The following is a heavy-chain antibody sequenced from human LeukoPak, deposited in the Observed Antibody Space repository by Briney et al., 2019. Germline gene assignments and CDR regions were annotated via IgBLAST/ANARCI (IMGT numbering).Heavy chain of an antibody. CDR3: AKEGDYYGSGSYRDGFDI. D-gene: IGHD3-10*01. CDR2: ISSSTIYT. CDR1: GFTFNSFS. V-gene: IGHV3-21*01. Sequence: GGSLRLSCAASGFTFNSFSMNWVRQAPGKGLEWVSSISSSTIYTYYADSVKGRFTISRDNAKNSLYLQMNSLRAEDTAVYYCAKEGDYYGSGSYRDGFDIWGQGTRATVSS. J-gene: IGHJ3*02.